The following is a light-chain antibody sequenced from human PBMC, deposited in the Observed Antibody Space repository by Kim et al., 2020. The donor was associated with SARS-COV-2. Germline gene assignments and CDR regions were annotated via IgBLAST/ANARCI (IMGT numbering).Light chain of an antibody. J-gene: IGLJ3*02. CDR1: RATIGAAYD. CDR3: PSYASSLPWV. CDR2: DNS. V-gene: IGLV1-40*01. Sequence: GQCGTISRTGSRATIGAAYDVHWSQQLPGTAPNLLFDDNSHPPAGVDHRFSASKSGTSASRTITGLQAEDEADYYSPSYASSLPWVFGGGTQLTVL.